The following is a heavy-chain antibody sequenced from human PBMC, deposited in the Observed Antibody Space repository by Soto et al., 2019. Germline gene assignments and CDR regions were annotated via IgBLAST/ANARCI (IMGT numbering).Heavy chain of an antibody. V-gene: IGHV3-30-3*01. CDR1: GFTFSSYA. CDR3: AREVRARLDY. Sequence: GGSLRLSCAASGFTFSSYAMHWVRQAPGKGLEWVAVISYDGSNKYYADSVKGRFTISRDNSKNTLYLQMNSLRAEDTAVYYCAREVRARLDYWGQGTLVTVPQ. J-gene: IGHJ4*02. CDR2: ISYDGSNK. D-gene: IGHD3-10*01.